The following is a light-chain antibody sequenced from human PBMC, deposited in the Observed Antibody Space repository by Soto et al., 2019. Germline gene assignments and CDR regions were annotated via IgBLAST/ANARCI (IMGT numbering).Light chain of an antibody. CDR2: DAS. Sequence: DIQITQSPSSVSASVGDRITISCRASQSISSWLAWYQQKPGKAPKLLIFDASSLESGTPSRFSGRRSGTQFTLTIKGLQPDDFATYYCQQYDNYKPLNCGGGTKGAIK. J-gene: IGKJ4*01. CDR1: QSISSW. V-gene: IGKV1-5*01. CDR3: QQYDNYKPLN.